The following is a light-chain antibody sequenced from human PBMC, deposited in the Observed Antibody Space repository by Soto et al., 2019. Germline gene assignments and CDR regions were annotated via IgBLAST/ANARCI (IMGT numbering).Light chain of an antibody. V-gene: IGLV1-40*01. CDR2: GNS. Sequence: QLVLTQPPSVSGAPGQRVTISCTGSSSNTGAGYDVHWYQQLPGTAPKLLIYGNSNRPSGVPDRFSGSKSGTSASLAITGLQAEDEADYYCQSYDSSLSNAVFGGGTQLTVL. J-gene: IGLJ7*01. CDR3: QSYDSSLSNAV. CDR1: SSNTGAGYD.